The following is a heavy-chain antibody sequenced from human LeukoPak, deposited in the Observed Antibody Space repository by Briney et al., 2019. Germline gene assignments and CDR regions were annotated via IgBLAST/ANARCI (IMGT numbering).Heavy chain of an antibody. V-gene: IGHV1-18*01. Sequence: ASVKVSCKASGYTFTSYGISWVRQAPGQGLEWMGWISAYKGNTNYAQKLQGRVTMTTDTSTSTAYMELRSLRSDDPAVYYCARVSMVREVIRFHNWFDPWGQGTLVTVSS. D-gene: IGHD3-10*01. CDR1: GYTFTSYG. J-gene: IGHJ5*02. CDR3: ARVSMVREVIRFHNWFDP. CDR2: ISAYKGNT.